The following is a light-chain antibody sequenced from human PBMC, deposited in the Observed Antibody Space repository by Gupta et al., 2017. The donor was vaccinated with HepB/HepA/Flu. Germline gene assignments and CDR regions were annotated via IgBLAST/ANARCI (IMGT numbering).Light chain of an antibody. CDR1: KLGEKY. CDR3: QAWDTTTVV. CDR2: RDT. Sequence: SFSLPQLHSVSVSPGQTASITCSGDKLGEKYACWYQQKPVQSPVLVIYRDTQRPAGIPQRFSGSNSGNTATLTISGTQAMDEADYYCQAWDTTTVVFGGGTKLIVL. V-gene: IGLV3-1*01. J-gene: IGLJ2*01.